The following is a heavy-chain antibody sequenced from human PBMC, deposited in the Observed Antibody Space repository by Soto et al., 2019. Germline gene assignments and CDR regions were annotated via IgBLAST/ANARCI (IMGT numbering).Heavy chain of an antibody. Sequence: HPGGSLRLSCAASGFTFSSYAMHWVRQAPGKGLEWVAVISYDGSNKYYADSVKGRFTISRDNSKNTLYLQMNSLRAEDTAVYYCARDRAGFSGFPHENWYFDLWGRGTLVTVSS. CDR3: ARDRAGFSGFPHENWYFDL. V-gene: IGHV3-30-3*01. J-gene: IGHJ2*01. CDR1: GFTFSSYA. CDR2: ISYDGSNK. D-gene: IGHD3-22*01.